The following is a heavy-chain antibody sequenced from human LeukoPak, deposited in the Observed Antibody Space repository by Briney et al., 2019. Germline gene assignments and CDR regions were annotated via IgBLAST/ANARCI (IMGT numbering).Heavy chain of an antibody. Sequence: PSETLSLTCAVYGGSFSGYYWSWIRQPPGKGLEWIGEINHSGSTNYNPSLKSRVTISVDTSKNQFSLKLSSVTAADTAVYYCARRNPGTASIFDYWGQGTLVTVSS. CDR2: INHSGST. CDR3: ARRNPGTASIFDY. J-gene: IGHJ4*02. V-gene: IGHV4-34*01. CDR1: GGSFSGYY. D-gene: IGHD1-14*01.